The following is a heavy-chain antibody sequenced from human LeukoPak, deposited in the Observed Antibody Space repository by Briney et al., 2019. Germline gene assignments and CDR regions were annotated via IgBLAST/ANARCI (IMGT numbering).Heavy chain of an antibody. Sequence: QTGGSLRLSCAASGFTFSSSAMSWVRQAPGKGLEWVANIKLDGSEKNYVDSVKGRFTISRDNTKNSLYLQMNSLGVEDTAVFYCARDQYDTWSRRGNFDSWGQGTLVIVSS. J-gene: IGHJ4*02. D-gene: IGHD3-3*01. CDR2: IKLDGSEK. CDR1: GFTFSSSA. CDR3: ARDQYDTWSRRGNFDS. V-gene: IGHV3-7*03.